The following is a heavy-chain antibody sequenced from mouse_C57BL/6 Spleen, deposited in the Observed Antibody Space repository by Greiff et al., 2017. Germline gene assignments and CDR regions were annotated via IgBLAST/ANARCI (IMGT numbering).Heavy chain of an antibody. CDR1: GYSFTSYW. J-gene: IGHJ3*01. V-gene: IGHV1-7*01. CDR2: INPSSGYT. D-gene: IGHD4-1*01. CDR3: ARELAGY. Sequence: QVQLQQSGAELATPWPSVKLSCKASGYSFTSYWMHWVKQRPGQGLEWIGYINPSSGYTKYNQKYKDKATLTADKSSSTAYMQLSSLTYEDSAVYYCARELAGYWGQGTLVTVSA.